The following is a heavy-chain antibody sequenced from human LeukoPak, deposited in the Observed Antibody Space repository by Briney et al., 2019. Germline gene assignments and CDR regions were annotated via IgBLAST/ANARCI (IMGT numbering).Heavy chain of an antibody. CDR1: GYTFTSYG. CDR3: ARDVRGAVAGDYYMDV. D-gene: IGHD6-19*01. CDR2: ISAYNGNT. V-gene: IGHV1-18*01. J-gene: IGHJ6*03. Sequence: ASVKVSCKASGYTFTSYGISWVRQAPGQGLEWMGWISAYNGNTNYAQKLQGRVTMTTDTSTSTAYMELSRLRSDDTAVYYCARDVRGAVAGDYYMDVWGKGTTVTVSS.